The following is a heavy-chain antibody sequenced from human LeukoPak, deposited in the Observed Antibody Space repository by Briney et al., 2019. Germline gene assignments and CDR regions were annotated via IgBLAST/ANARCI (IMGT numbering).Heavy chain of an antibody. V-gene: IGHV4-59*08. D-gene: IGHD2-2*01. CDR1: GGSISSYY. CDR2: IYYTGST. J-gene: IGHJ6*02. Sequence: SETLSLTCTVSGGSISSYYWNWIRQPPGRGLGWIGYIYYTGSTNYRPSLKSRVTISVETYRNQFSLKLSSVSAADTAVSAWVRQDVIVIPSATHYYWIDGGSQATTATVS. CDR3: VRQDVIVIPSATHYYWIDG.